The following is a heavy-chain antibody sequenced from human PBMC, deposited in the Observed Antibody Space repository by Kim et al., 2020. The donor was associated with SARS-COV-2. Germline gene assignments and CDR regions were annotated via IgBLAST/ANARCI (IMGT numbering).Heavy chain of an antibody. Sequence: GESLKISCKGSGYSFTSYWIGWVRQMPGKGLEWMGIIYPGDSDTRYSPSFQGQVTISADKSISTAYLQWSSLKASDTAMYYCARRGLSGGSYLTAFDPWGQGTLVTVSS. CDR1: GYSFTSYW. J-gene: IGHJ5*02. CDR2: IYPGDSDT. D-gene: IGHD1-26*01. V-gene: IGHV5-51*01. CDR3: ARRGLSGGSYLTAFDP.